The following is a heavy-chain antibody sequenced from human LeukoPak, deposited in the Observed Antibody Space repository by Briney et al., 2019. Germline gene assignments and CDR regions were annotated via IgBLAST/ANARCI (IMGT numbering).Heavy chain of an antibody. V-gene: IGHV4-34*01. CDR3: ARTARDTTGTRRGVLDY. J-gene: IGHJ4*02. D-gene: IGHD1-1*01. CDR2: INHSGST. CDR1: GGSFSGYY. Sequence: SETLSLTCAVYGGSFSGYYWSWIRQPPGKGLEWIGEINHSGSTNYNPSLKSRVTISVDTSKNQFSLKLSSVTAADTAVYYCARTARDTTGTRRGVLDYWGQGTLVTVS.